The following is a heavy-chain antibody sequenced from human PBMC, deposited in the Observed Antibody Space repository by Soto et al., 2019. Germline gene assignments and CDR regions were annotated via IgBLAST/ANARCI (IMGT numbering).Heavy chain of an antibody. J-gene: IGHJ3*02. Sequence: GESLKISCAASGFTFSSYGMHWVRQAPGKGLEWVAVISYDGSNKYYADSVKGRFTISRDNSKNTLYLQMNSLRAEDTAVYYCAKVLFSSSWYSDAFDIWGQGTMVTVSS. CDR1: GFTFSSYG. V-gene: IGHV3-30*18. D-gene: IGHD6-13*01. CDR2: ISYDGSNK. CDR3: AKVLFSSSWYSDAFDI.